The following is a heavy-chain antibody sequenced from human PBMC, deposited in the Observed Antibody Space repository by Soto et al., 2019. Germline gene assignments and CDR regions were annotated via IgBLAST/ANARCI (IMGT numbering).Heavy chain of an antibody. D-gene: IGHD5-12*01. V-gene: IGHV3-23*01. CDR1: GFTFTSYS. J-gene: IGHJ4*02. CDR2: VNPGGYST. CDR3: AKALRAESCYDFDY. Sequence: EVQLLQSGGGLVQPGGSLRLSCAASGFTFTSYSMTWVRQTPGKGLEWVAAVNPGGYSTYYADSVKGRFTISRDNSNKTLDQQIICQRADDAAVYYCAKALRAESCYDFDYRAQGTLVTVSS.